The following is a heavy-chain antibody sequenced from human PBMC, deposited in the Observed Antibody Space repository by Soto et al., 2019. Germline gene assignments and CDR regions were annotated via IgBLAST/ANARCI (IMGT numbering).Heavy chain of an antibody. D-gene: IGHD3-22*01. J-gene: IGHJ3*02. Sequence: QVQLQESGPGLVKPSQTLSLTCTVSGDSISSGGFYWSWIRQHPGKGLEWIGFIYKSGSTYYNPSLKSRVTISVDTSKNQFSLKLSSVTAADTAVYYCAREGGLYYYDSSDSSGAFDIWGQGTMVTVSS. CDR3: AREGGLYYYDSSDSSGAFDI. CDR1: GDSISSGGFY. CDR2: IYKSGST. V-gene: IGHV4-31*03.